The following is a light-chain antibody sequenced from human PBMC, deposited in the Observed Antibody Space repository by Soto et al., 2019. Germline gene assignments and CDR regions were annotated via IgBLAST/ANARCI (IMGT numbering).Light chain of an antibody. V-gene: IGKV1-5*03. Sequence: DIQMTQSPSTLSASVGDRVTITCRASQSISSWLAWYQQKPGKAPKLLIYKAPSLESGVPSRFSGSGSGTEFTLTIISLQPDDFATYPSQQYNSYSLLTFCVGTKVEIK. CDR3: QQYNSYSLLT. CDR2: KAP. CDR1: QSISSW. J-gene: IGKJ4*01.